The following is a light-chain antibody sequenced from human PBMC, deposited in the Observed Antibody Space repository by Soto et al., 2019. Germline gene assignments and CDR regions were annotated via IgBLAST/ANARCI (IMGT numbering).Light chain of an antibody. J-gene: IGKJ5*01. CDR2: GVS. V-gene: IGKV3-20*01. Sequence: EIVLTQSPGTLSLSPGQRATLSCRASQRLSARDIAWYQQKPGQAPKFLIYGVSSRANGIPDRFSGSGSGTDFTLTISRLEPEDFAVYHCQQYGSSPLITFGQGTRLEIK. CDR1: QRLSARD. CDR3: QQYGSSPLIT.